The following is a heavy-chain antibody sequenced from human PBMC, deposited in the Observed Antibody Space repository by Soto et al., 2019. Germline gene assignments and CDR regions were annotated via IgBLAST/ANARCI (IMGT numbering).Heavy chain of an antibody. D-gene: IGHD3-16*01. CDR1: GFAFSGYA. CDR3: ARDQTYYDSRYGMDV. CDR2: ISYDGSSQ. V-gene: IGHV3-30*04. J-gene: IGHJ6*02. Sequence: RMVESGGNVVQPGRSLGLSCAVSGFAFSGYAMHWVRQAPGKGLERVALISYDGSSQVYADSVKGRFNSSRDNSERTLSLQMNSLRPEDTAVYYCARDQTYYDSRYGMDVWGQGTTVTVTS.